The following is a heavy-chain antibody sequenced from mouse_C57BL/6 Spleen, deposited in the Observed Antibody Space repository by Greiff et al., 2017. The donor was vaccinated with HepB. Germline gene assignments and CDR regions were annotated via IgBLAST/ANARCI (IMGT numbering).Heavy chain of an antibody. J-gene: IGHJ3*01. V-gene: IGHV1-55*01. CDR2: IYPGSGST. D-gene: IGHD2-2*01. CDR3: ARSHFYMVTGGAWFAY. Sequence: QVQLQQPGAELVKPGASVKMSCKASGYTFTSYWITWVKQRPGQGLEWIGDIYPGSGSTNYNEKFKSKATLTVDTSSSTAYMQLSSLTSEDSAVYYCARSHFYMVTGGAWFAYWGQGTLVTVSA. CDR1: GYTFTSYW.